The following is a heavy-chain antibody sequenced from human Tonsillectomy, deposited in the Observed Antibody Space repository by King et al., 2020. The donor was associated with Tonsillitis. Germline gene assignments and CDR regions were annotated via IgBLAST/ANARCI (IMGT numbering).Heavy chain of an antibody. V-gene: IGHV3-49*05. D-gene: IGHD1-1*01. Sequence: QLVQSGGGLVKPGRSLRLSCTASGFTVGDYAMRWFRQAPGKGLEWVGFIRSKAYGGTTEYAASVKGRFTISRDHSKSIAYLQMNSLKTEDTAVYYCTRTRGPGTYYYYGMDVWGQGTTVTVSS. CDR2: IRSKAYGGTT. CDR1: GFTVGDYA. J-gene: IGHJ6*02. CDR3: TRTRGPGTYYYYGMDV.